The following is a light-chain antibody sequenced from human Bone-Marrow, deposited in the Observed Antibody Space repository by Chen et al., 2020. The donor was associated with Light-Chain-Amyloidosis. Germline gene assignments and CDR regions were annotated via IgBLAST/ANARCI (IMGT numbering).Light chain of an antibody. CDR3: QVWDRSSDRPV. J-gene: IGLJ3*02. Sequence: SYVLTQPSSVSVAPGQTATIAWGGNNIGSTSVHWYQQTPGQAPLLVVDDDSDRPSGIPERLSGCNTGNTATLTISRVEAGDEADYYWQVWDRSSDRPVFGGGTKLTVL. CDR1: NIGSTS. CDR2: DDS. V-gene: IGLV3-21*02.